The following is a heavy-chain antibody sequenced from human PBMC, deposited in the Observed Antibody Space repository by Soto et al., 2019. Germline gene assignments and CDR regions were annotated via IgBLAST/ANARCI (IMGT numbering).Heavy chain of an antibody. D-gene: IGHD3-3*01. J-gene: IGHJ6*02. Sequence: GASVKFSCKASGGTFSSYAISWMRQAPGQGLEWMGGIIPIFGTANYAQKFQSRVTITADESTSTAYMELSSLRSEDTAVYYCASRDYDFWSGYQKPPYYYYGMDVWGQGTTVTVSS. CDR1: GGTFSSYA. CDR3: ASRDYDFWSGYQKPPYYYYGMDV. V-gene: IGHV1-69*13. CDR2: IIPIFGTA.